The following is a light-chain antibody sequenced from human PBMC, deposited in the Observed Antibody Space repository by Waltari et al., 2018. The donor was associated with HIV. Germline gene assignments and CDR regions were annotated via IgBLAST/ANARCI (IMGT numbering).Light chain of an antibody. CDR2: EAS. CDR3: SSYTSSSTVL. Sequence: QSALTQPASVSGSPGQSITISCTGTSSDVGGYNYVALYQQHPGKAPKLMIYEASTRPSGVPNRFSGSKSGNTASLTISGLQAEDEADYYCSSYTSSSTVLFGGGTKLTVL. V-gene: IGLV2-14*01. J-gene: IGLJ2*01. CDR1: SSDVGGYNY.